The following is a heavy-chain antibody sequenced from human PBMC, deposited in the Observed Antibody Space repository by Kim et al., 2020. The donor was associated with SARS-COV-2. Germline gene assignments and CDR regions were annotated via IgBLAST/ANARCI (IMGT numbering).Heavy chain of an antibody. Sequence: SETLSLTCAVYGESFSTYYWTWIRQPPGKGLECIGEITHSGYAKYNPSLESRVTISLDTSNNQFSLKLNSVTAADTAVYYCARDSSGGLAWGQGTLVTVSS. D-gene: IGHD2-15*01. V-gene: IGHV4-34*01. CDR2: ITHSGYA. J-gene: IGHJ5*02. CDR1: GESFSTYY. CDR3: ARDSSGGLA.